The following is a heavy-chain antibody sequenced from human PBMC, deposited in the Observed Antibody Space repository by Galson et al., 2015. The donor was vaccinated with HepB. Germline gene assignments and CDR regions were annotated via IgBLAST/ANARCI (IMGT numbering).Heavy chain of an antibody. CDR3: ARRVLGIAARPFDY. J-gene: IGHJ4*02. CDR1: GGSISSSSYY. D-gene: IGHD6-6*01. V-gene: IGHV4-39*01. CDR2: IYYSGST. Sequence: LSLTCTVSGGSISSSSYYWGWIRQPPGKGLEWIGSIYYSGSTYYNPSLKSRVTISVDTSKNQFSLKLSSVTAADTAVYYCARRVLGIAARPFDYWGQGTLVTVSS.